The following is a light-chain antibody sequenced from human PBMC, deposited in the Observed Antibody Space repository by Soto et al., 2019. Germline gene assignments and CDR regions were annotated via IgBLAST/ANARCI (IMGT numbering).Light chain of an antibody. CDR1: SSDVGGYNY. Sequence: QSALTQPRSVSGSPGQSVTISCTGTSSDVGGYNYVSWYQQHPGKAPKVMIYDVSERPSVVPDRFSGSKSGNTASLTISGLQAEDEADYYCCSYAGSPRDVLGTGTKVTVL. CDR3: CSYAGSPRDV. J-gene: IGLJ1*01. CDR2: DVS. V-gene: IGLV2-11*01.